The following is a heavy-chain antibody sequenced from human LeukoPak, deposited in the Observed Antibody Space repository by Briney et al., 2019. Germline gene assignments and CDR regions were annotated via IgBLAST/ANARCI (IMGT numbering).Heavy chain of an antibody. CDR1: GFTFSTYA. Sequence: GGSLRLSCAASGFTFSTYAMRWVRQAPGMGLEWVALISDDGSAKYYADSVKGRLTISRDNSKNTLYLQMNSLRAEDTAVYYCARDYDMFGGFIVHFDHWGQGTLVTVSS. V-gene: IGHV3-30*04. D-gene: IGHD3-16*02. J-gene: IGHJ4*02. CDR3: ARDYDMFGGFIVHFDH. CDR2: ISDDGSAK.